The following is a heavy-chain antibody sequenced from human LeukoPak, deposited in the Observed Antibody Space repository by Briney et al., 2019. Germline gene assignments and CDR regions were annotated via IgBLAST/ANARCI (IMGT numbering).Heavy chain of an antibody. CDR3: ARHDAPLNSGYAPMDFDY. J-gene: IGHJ4*02. Sequence: SETLSLTCTVSGGSISSSSYYWGWIRQPPGKGLEWIGSIYYSGSTYYNPSLKSRVTISVDTSKNQFSLKLSSVTAADTAVYYCARHDAPLNSGYAPMDFDYWSQGTLVTVYS. D-gene: IGHD5-12*01. CDR1: GGSISSSSYY. V-gene: IGHV4-39*01. CDR2: IYYSGST.